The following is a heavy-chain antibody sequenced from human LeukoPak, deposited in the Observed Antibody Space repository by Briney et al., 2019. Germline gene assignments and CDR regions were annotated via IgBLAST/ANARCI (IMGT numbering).Heavy chain of an antibody. J-gene: IGHJ4*02. D-gene: IGHD6-19*01. CDR3: ASLPGYSSGWYPYYFDY. CDR2: IYYSGSA. V-gene: IGHV4-39*01. CDR1: GGSISSSSYY. Sequence: SETLSLTCTVSGGSISSSSYYWGWIRQPPGKGLEWIGSIYYSGSAYYNPSLKSRVTISADTSKNQFSLKLSSVTAADTAVYYCASLPGYSSGWYPYYFDYWGQGTLVTVSS.